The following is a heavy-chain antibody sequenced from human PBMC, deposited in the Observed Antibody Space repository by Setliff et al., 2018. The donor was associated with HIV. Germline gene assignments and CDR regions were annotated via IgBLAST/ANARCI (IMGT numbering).Heavy chain of an antibody. D-gene: IGHD6-19*01. V-gene: IGHV4-4*07. CDR2: IYTSGST. Sequence: SETLSLTCTVSGGSISNYYWSWIRQPAGKGLEWIGRIYTSGSTNYNPSLKSRVTMSVDTSNNQFSLKLSSVTAAHAAVYYCARLRQWLAFFDSWGQGTLVTVSS. CDR3: ARLRQWLAFFDS. J-gene: IGHJ4*02. CDR1: GGSISNYY.